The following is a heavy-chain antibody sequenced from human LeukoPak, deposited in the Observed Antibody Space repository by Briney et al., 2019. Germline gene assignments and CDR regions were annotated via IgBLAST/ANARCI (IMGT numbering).Heavy chain of an antibody. CDR1: GGSISSGGYS. Sequence: SETLSLTCAVSGGSISSGGYSWSWIRQPPGKGLEWIGYIYHSGSTYYNPSLKSRVTISVDRSKNQFSLKLSSVTAADTAVYYCARVEVEMATMGYYFDYWGQGTLVTVSS. D-gene: IGHD5-24*01. V-gene: IGHV4-30-2*01. CDR2: IYHSGST. CDR3: ARVEVEMATMGYYFDY. J-gene: IGHJ4*02.